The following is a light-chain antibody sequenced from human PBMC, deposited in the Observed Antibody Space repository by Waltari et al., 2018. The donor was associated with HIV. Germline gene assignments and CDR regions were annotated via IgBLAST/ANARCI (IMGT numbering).Light chain of an antibody. CDR1: NSNIGAGYD. J-gene: IGLJ3*02. V-gene: IGLV1-40*01. Sequence: QSVLTQPPSVSGAPGQRVTISCTGSNSNIGAGYDIHWYQQLPGTAPKLLIFGNSHRPSGVPGRFSGSKSGASASLAITGLQAEDEADYYCQSYDSSLSGWVFGGGTKLTVL. CDR2: GNS. CDR3: QSYDSSLSGWV.